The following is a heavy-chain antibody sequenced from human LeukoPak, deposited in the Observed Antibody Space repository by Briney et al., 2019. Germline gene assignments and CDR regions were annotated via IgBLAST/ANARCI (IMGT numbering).Heavy chain of an antibody. V-gene: IGHV4-30-2*01. CDR1: GGSISSSDYF. Sequence: TLSLTCAVYGGSISSSDYFWSWIRQPPGRVLGRMGYIDHSGSTYYNPSLKSRVTISVDRSTNQCALKLSSVTAADTAVYYCARGVYGDSSPTFDYWGLGTLVTVSS. CDR2: IDHSGST. CDR3: ARGVYGDSSPTFDY. J-gene: IGHJ4*02. D-gene: IGHD4-17*01.